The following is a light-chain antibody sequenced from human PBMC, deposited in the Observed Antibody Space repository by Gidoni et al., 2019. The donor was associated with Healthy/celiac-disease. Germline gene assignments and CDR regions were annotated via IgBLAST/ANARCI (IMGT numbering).Light chain of an antibody. CDR2: GAS. V-gene: IGKV3-15*01. CDR3: QQYNNWPPGP. Sequence: EIVMTQSPATLSVSPGERATLSCRASQSVSSYLAWYQQKPGQAPRLLIYGASTRATGIPARFSGSGSGTEFTLTISSLQSEDFAVYYCQQYNNWPPGPFGQGTKVEIK. J-gene: IGKJ1*01. CDR1: QSVSSY.